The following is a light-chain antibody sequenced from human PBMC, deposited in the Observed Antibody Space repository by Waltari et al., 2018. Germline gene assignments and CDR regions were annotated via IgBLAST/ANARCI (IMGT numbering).Light chain of an antibody. J-gene: IGLJ1*01. V-gene: IGLV2-14*01. CDR1: SSDVGNYTY. CDR2: EVI. Sequence: QSALTQPASVSGSPGQSITISCTGTSSDVGNYTYFSWYQQHPGQAPKLMIYEVIKRPSGVSNRFSGSKSGNTASLTISGLQTEDEADYYCSSYATSSPYVFGTGTQVTVL. CDR3: SSYATSSPYV.